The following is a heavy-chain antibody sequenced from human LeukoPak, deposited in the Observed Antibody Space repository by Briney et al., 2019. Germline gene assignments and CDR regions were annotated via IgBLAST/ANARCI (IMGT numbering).Heavy chain of an antibody. Sequence: SETLSLTCAVSGGSISSGGYSWSWIRQPPGKGLEWIGEINHSGSTNYNPSLKSRVTISVDTSKNQFSLKLSSVTAADTAVYYCARGRQNDYWGQGTLVTVSS. D-gene: IGHD6-6*01. CDR2: INHSGST. CDR1: GGSISSGGYS. CDR3: ARGRQNDY. V-gene: IGHV4-34*01. J-gene: IGHJ4*02.